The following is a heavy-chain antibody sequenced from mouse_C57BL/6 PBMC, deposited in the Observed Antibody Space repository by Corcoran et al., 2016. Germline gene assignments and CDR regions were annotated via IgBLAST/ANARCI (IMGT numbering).Heavy chain of an antibody. J-gene: IGHJ1*03. Sequence: EVQLQQSGPELVKPGASVKIPCKASGYTFTDYNMDWVKQSHGKSLEWIGDINPNNGGTIYNQKFKGKATLTVDKSSSTAYMELRSLTSEDTAVYYCARTPPGSSYRYFDVWGTGTTVTVSS. D-gene: IGHD1-1*01. CDR2: INPNNGGT. V-gene: IGHV1-18*01. CDR1: GYTFTDYN. CDR3: ARTPPGSSYRYFDV.